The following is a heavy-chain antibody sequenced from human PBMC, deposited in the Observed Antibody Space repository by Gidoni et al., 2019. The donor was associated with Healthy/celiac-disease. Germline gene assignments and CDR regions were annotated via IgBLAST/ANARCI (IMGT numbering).Heavy chain of an antibody. J-gene: IGHJ4*02. D-gene: IGHD3-3*01. CDR2: IFSNDEN. V-gene: IGHV2-26*01. CDR3: ARVRFLEWLVGPPYYFDY. Sequence: QVPLKESCPVLVKPTETLTLTCPVSGFSLSNARMGVSWIRQPPGKALEWLSHIFSNDENSYSTSLKSRLTISKDTSKSQVVRTMTNMDPVDTATYYCARVRFLEWLVGPPYYFDYWGQGTLVTVSS. CDR1: GFSLSNARMG.